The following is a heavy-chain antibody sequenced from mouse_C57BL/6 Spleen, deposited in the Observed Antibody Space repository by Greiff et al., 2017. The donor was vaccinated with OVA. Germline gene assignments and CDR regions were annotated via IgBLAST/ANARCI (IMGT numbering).Heavy chain of an antibody. Sequence: EVMLVESGGGLVQPGGSLKLSCAASGFTFSDYGMAWVRQAPRKGPEWVAFISNLAYSIYYADTVTGRFTISRENAKNTLYLEMSSMRYEDTAMYYCARMRGYDGYAMDYWGQGTSVTVSS. J-gene: IGHJ4*01. D-gene: IGHD2-2*01. V-gene: IGHV5-15*01. CDR3: ARMRGYDGYAMDY. CDR1: GFTFSDYG. CDR2: ISNLAYSI.